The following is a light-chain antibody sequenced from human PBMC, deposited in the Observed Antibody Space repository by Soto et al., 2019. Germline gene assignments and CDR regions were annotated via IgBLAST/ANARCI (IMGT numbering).Light chain of an antibody. V-gene: IGKV1-12*01. Sequence: DTQMTQSQSSVSASVGDRVTLTCRASQGIGDRLAWYQQNPGKVPQLLIYFASTLGSGVPSRFSGSGSGTDFILTINTLQADDFATYYCLHTYSFPRTFGQGTKVDIK. CDR3: LHTYSFPRT. CDR2: FAS. J-gene: IGKJ1*01. CDR1: QGIGDR.